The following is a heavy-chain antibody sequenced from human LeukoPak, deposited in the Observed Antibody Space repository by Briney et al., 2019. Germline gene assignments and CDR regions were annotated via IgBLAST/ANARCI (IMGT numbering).Heavy chain of an antibody. D-gene: IGHD6-13*01. Sequence: GGSLRLSCAASGFTFSSYAMHWVRQAPGNVLEYVSAISSNGGSTYYANSVKGRFTISRDNSKNTLYLQMGSLRAEDMAVYFCARSDSSSWYSGWFDPWGQGTLVTVSS. CDR2: ISSNGGST. J-gene: IGHJ5*02. CDR1: GFTFSSYA. V-gene: IGHV3-64*01. CDR3: ARSDSSSWYSGWFDP.